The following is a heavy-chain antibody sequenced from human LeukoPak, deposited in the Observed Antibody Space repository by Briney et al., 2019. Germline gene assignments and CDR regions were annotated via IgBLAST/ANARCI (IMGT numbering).Heavy chain of an antibody. CDR1: GFTLSDYY. J-gene: IGHJ4*02. D-gene: IGHD2-2*01. CDR3: AKGGAGYCSSTSCLYYFDY. Sequence: GGSLRLSCVVPGFTLSDYYMDWFRQAPGKGLEWVSTISGSGDSTYYADSVKGRFTISRDNSKNTLLLQMNSLRAEDTAVYYCAKGGAGYCSSTSCLYYFDYWGQGTLVTVST. CDR2: ISGSGDST. V-gene: IGHV3-23*01.